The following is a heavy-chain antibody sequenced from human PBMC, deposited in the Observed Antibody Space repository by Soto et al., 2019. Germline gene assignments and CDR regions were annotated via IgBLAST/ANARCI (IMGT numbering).Heavy chain of an antibody. V-gene: IGHV1-2*02. CDR1: GYTFSGYY. D-gene: IGHD2-2*02. Sequence: ASVKVSCKASGYTFSGYYIHWLRQAPGQGLEWMGWINPNSGGTNYAQKFRGRVTVTRDTPTSTAYMELSRLTSDDTAVYYCARSLAEGYCTITGCYTRPLYGMDVWGQGTTVTVSS. CDR3: ARSLAEGYCTITGCYTRPLYGMDV. J-gene: IGHJ6*02. CDR2: INPNSGGT.